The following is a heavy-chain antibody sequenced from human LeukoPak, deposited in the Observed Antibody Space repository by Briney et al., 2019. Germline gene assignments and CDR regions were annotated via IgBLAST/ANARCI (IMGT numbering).Heavy chain of an antibody. V-gene: IGHV3-74*01. CDR3: ARSNQADDY. CDR2: INPGGSSI. D-gene: IGHD1-14*01. CDR1: GFTFSSYW. Sequence: GGSLRLSCAASGFTFSSYWMHWVRQVPGKGLVWVARINPGGSSITCADSVKGRFTISRDSAKNTLYLQMGSLRAEDTGVYYCARSNQADDYWGQGTLVTVSS. J-gene: IGHJ4*02.